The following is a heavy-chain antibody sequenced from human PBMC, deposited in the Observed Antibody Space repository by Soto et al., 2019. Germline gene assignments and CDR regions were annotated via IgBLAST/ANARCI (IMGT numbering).Heavy chain of an antibody. CDR1: GFTFGDYS. J-gene: IGHJ4*02. CDR2: IRNKASGGTA. CDR3: TRDRIMTDY. V-gene: IGHV3-49*03. Sequence: GGSLRLSCTTSGFTFGDYSMTWFRQAPGKGLEWVSFIRNKASGGTAEYAASVKGRFTVSRDDSKSITYLQMNSLRTEDTGMYYCTRDRIMTDYWGQGTLVTVSS.